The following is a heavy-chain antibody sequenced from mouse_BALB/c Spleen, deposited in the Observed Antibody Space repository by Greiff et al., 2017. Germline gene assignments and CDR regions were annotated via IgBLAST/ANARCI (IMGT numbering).Heavy chain of an antibody. CDR1: GYSITSDYA. V-gene: IGHV3-2*02. CDR3: ARGGGSSHWYFDV. CDR2: ISYSGST. Sequence: VQLKESGPGLVKPSQSLSLTCTVTGYSITSDYAWNWIRQFPGNKLEWMGYISYSGSTSYNPSLKSRISITRDTSKNQFFLQLNSVTTEDTATYYCARGGGSSHWYFDVWGAGTTVTVSS. J-gene: IGHJ1*01. D-gene: IGHD1-1*01.